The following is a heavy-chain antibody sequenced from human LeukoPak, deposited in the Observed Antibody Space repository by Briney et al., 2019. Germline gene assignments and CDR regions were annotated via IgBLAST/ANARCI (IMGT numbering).Heavy chain of an antibody. CDR2: INPSGCST. CDR3: ARERYYYGSGSRNWFDP. CDR1: GYTFTSYY. D-gene: IGHD3-10*01. Sequence: GASVKVSCKASGYTFTSYYMHWVRQAPGQGLEWMGIINPSGCSTSYAQKFQGRVTMTRDTSTSTVYMELSSLRSEDTAVYYCARERYYYGSGSRNWFDPWGQGTLVTVSS. J-gene: IGHJ5*02. V-gene: IGHV1-46*01.